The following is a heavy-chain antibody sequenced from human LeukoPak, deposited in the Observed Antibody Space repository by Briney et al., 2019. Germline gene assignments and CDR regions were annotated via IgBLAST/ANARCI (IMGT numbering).Heavy chain of an antibody. CDR1: GFTFSSYG. V-gene: IGHV3-33*01. CDR2: IWYDGSNK. CDR3: ARDRLGVNYYDSSGFFDY. J-gene: IGHJ4*02. Sequence: GSLRLSCAASGFTFSSYGMHWVRQAPGKGLEWVAVIWYDGSNKYYADSVKGRFTISRDNSKNTLYLQMNSLRAEDTAVYYCARDRLGVNYYDSSGFFDYWGQGTLVTVSS. D-gene: IGHD3-22*01.